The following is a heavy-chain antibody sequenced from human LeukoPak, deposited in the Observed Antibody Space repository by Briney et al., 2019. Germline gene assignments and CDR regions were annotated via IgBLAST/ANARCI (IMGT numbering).Heavy chain of an antibody. D-gene: IGHD2-8*01. J-gene: IGHJ5*02. CDR2: TYYRSKWYN. V-gene: IGHV6-1*01. Sequence: SQTLSLTCAISGDSVSSNSAAWNWIRQSPSRGLEWLGRTYYRSKWYNDYAVSVKSRIAINPDTSKDQFSLQLNSVTPEDTAVYYCASPIGYCSNGVCYEFDPWGQGTLVTVSS. CDR1: GDSVSSNSAA. CDR3: ASPIGYCSNGVCYEFDP.